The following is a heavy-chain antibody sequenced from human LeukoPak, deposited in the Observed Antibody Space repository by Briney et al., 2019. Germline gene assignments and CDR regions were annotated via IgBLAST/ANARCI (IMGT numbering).Heavy chain of an antibody. CDR2: IYYTGSA. CDR1: GGSISTYY. D-gene: IGHD4-23*01. Sequence: SETLSLTCTVSGGSISTYYWSWIRQPPGKGLEWIGCIYYTGSANYNPSLKSRGTISVDTSKNQFSLKLSSVTVADTAVYYCARGSITVVPAFDIWGQGTMFTVSS. V-gene: IGHV4-59*12. J-gene: IGHJ3*02. CDR3: ARGSITVVPAFDI.